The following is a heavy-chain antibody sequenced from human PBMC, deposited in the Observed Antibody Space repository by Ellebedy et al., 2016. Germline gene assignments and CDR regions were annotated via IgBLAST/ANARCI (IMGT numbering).Heavy chain of an antibody. CDR3: ARQLRLGELSLYRFDY. D-gene: IGHD3-16*02. V-gene: IGHV3-74*01. CDR2: INSDGSST. CDR1: GFTFSSYW. J-gene: IGHJ4*02. Sequence: GESLKISXAASGFTFSSYWMHWVRQAPGKGLVWVSRINSDGSSTSYADSVKGRFTISRDNAKNTLYLKMNSLRAEDTAVYYCARQLRLGELSLYRFDYWGQGTLVTVSS.